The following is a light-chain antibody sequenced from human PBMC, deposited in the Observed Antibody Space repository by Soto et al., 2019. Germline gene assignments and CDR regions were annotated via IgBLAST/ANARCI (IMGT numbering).Light chain of an antibody. CDR3: QQYGSSPPT. V-gene: IGKV3-20*01. CDR1: QSVRSSY. CDR2: GAS. Sequence: EIVLTQSPGTLSLSPGESATLSCRASQSVRSSYLAWYQQKPGQAPRLLIYGASSRATGIPDRFSGSGSGTDFTLTISRLEPEDLAVYYCQQYGSSPPTFGQGTKVEIK. J-gene: IGKJ1*01.